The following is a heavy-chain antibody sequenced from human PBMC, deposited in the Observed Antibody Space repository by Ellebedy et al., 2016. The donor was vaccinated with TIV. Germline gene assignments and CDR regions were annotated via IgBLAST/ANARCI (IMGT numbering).Heavy chain of an antibody. J-gene: IGHJ6*02. V-gene: IGHV4-59*12. CDR2: IYYSGST. Sequence: SETLSLTCTVSGGSISSYYWSWIRQPPGKGLEWIGYIYYSGSTYYNPSLKSRLTISVDTSKNQFSLKLSSVTAADTAVYYCAREMGYDTLTGNYGMDVWGQGTTVTVSS. CDR1: GGSISSYY. D-gene: IGHD3-9*01. CDR3: AREMGYDTLTGNYGMDV.